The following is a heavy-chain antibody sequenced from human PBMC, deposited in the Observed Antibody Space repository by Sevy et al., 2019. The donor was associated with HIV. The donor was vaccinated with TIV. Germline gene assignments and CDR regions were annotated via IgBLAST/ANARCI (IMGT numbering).Heavy chain of an antibody. CDR2: ISYDGSNK. D-gene: IGHD6-6*01. CDR3: AKASLAARRVYYYYGMDV. CDR1: GFTFSSYG. V-gene: IGHV3-30*18. J-gene: IGHJ6*02. Sequence: GGSLRLSCAASGFTFSSYGMHWVRQAPGKGLEWVAVISYDGSNKYYADSVKGRFTISRDNSKNTLYLQMNSLRAEDTAVYYCAKASLAARRVYYYYGMDVWRQGTTVTVSS.